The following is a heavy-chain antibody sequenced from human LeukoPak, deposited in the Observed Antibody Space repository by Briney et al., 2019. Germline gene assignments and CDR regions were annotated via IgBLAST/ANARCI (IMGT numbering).Heavy chain of an antibody. Sequence: SETLSLTCTVSGGSMSSSSYYWGWIRQPPGKGLEWIGRIYYSGSTYYNPSLKSRVSISVDTSKNQFSLKLSSVTAADTAVYYCARVCYDSSGYSDYFDYWGQGTLVTVSS. CDR1: GGSMSSSSYY. CDR2: IYYSGST. CDR3: ARVCYDSSGYSDYFDY. D-gene: IGHD3-22*01. V-gene: IGHV4-39*01. J-gene: IGHJ4*02.